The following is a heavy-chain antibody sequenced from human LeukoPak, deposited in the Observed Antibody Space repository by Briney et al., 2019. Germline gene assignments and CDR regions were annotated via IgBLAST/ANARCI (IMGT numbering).Heavy chain of an antibody. CDR2: IYTSGST. J-gene: IGHJ5*02. Sequence: SETLSLTCTVSGGSISGGSYYWSWIRQPAGKGLEWIGRIYTSGSTNYNPSLKSRVTISVDASKNQFSLKLTSVTAAHTAVYYCARAKAPQYNWFDPWGQGTLVTVSS. CDR3: ARAKAPQYNWFDP. V-gene: IGHV4-61*02. CDR1: GGSISGGSYY.